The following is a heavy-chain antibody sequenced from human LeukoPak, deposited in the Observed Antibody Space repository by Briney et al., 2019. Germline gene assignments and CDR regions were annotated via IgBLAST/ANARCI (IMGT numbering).Heavy chain of an antibody. CDR3: ARHGGENWFDP. Sequence: SETLSLTCTVSGGSISSSSYYWGWIRQPPGKGLEWIGSIYYSGSTYYNPSLKSRVTVSVDTSKNQFSLKLSSVTAADTAVYYCARHGGENWFDPWGQGTLVTVSS. D-gene: IGHD3-16*01. CDR2: IYYSGST. V-gene: IGHV4-39*01. CDR1: GGSISSSSYY. J-gene: IGHJ5*02.